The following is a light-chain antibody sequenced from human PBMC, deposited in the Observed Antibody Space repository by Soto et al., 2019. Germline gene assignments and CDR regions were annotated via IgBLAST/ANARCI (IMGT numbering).Light chain of an antibody. CDR3: QQRIAWPLT. J-gene: IGKJ5*01. CDR1: QSVSSS. V-gene: IGKV3-11*01. CDR2: DVS. Sequence: EIVLAQSPATLSLSPGERVTLSCRPSQSVSSSLAWYQQKPGQAPRLLIYDVSTRATGIPARFSGSGSETDFTLTISSLEPGDFAIYYCQQRIAWPLTFGQGTRLDIK.